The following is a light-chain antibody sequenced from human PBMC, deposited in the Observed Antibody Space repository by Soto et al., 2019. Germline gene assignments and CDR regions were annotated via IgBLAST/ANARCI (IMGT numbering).Light chain of an antibody. J-gene: IGLJ1*01. CDR3: SSYTTSNTRQIV. CDR2: DVS. Sequence: QSALTQPASVSGSPGQSITISCTGTSSDVGGHNYVSWYQHHPGKAPKLMIYDVSNRPSGISNRFSGSKSSNTASLTISGLQPEDEGDYYCSSYTTSNTRQIVFGTGTKVTVL. V-gene: IGLV2-14*03. CDR1: SSDVGGHNY.